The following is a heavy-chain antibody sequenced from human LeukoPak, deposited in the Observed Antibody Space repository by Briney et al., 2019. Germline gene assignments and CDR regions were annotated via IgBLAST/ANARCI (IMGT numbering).Heavy chain of an antibody. CDR1: GYTFTGHY. D-gene: IGHD5-12*01. Sequence: ASVKVSCKASGYTFTGHYIHWERQAPGQGFEWMGWINPNTGCTDYAQKFQDRIAISTYTSISTAYMELRRLRSDDTALYYCARDLATIDGIAWYYFENWGQGTLVTVS. CDR2: INPNTGCT. J-gene: IGHJ4*02. V-gene: IGHV1-2*02. CDR3: ARDLATIDGIAWYYFEN.